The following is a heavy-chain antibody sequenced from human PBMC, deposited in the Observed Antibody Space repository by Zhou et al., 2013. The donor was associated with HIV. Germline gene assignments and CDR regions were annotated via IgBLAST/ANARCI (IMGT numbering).Heavy chain of an antibody. J-gene: IGHJ5*02. CDR1: GGTFENYP. V-gene: IGHV1-69*05. Sequence: VQLVQSGNVLKSPGSSVKISCKTSGGTFENYPISWVRQAPGQGLEWMGGIIPIFGTANYAQKFQGRVTITTDESTSTAYMELSSLRSEDTAVYYCARGTVTTSPFDPWGQGTLVTVSS. D-gene: IGHD4-17*01. CDR2: IIPIFGTA. CDR3: ARGTVTTSPFDP.